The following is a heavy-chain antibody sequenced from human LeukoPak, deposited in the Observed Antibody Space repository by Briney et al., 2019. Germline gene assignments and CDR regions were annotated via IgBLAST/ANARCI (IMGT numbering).Heavy chain of an antibody. V-gene: IGHV3-74*01. J-gene: IGHJ4*02. D-gene: IGHD3-22*01. CDR1: GFTFSSYW. Sequence: GGSLRLSCAASGFTFSSYWMHWVRQAPGKGLVWVSRINSDGSSTSYADSVKGRFTISRDNAKNTLYLQTNSLRAEDTAVYYCARGAWDYDSSGYYYALGYWGQGTLVTVSS. CDR2: INSDGSST. CDR3: ARGAWDYDSSGYYYALGY.